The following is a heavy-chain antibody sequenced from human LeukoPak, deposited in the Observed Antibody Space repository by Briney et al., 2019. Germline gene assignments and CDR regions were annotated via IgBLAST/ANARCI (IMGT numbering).Heavy chain of an antibody. J-gene: IGHJ5*02. CDR3: AREPIGRGIAAT. CDR2: IIPILGIA. CDR1: GGTFSSYA. V-gene: IGHV1-69*04. Sequence: GASVKVSCKASGGTFSSYAISWVRQAPGQGLEWMGRIIPILGIANYAQKFQGRVTITADKSTSTAYMELSSLRSEDTAVYYCAREPIGRGIAATWGQGTLVTVSS. D-gene: IGHD6-13*01.